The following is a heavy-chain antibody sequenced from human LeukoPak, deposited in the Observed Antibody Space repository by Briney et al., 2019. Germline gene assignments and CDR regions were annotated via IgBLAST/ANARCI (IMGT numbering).Heavy chain of an antibody. Sequence: PSETLSLTCTVSGGSISSSSYYWGWIRQPPGKWLEWIGSIYYSGSTYYNPSLKSRVTISVDTSKNQFSLKLSSVTAADTAVYYCARAVEAGWFDPWGQGTLVTVSS. D-gene: IGHD2-15*01. CDR1: GGSISSSSYY. V-gene: IGHV4-39*01. CDR3: ARAVEAGWFDP. J-gene: IGHJ5*02. CDR2: IYYSGST.